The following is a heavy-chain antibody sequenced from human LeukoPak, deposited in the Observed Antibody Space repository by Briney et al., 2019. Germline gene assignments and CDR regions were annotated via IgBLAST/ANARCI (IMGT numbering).Heavy chain of an antibody. CDR3: ARVGRDGYNYVMGY. CDR1: GGSISSSSYY. J-gene: IGHJ4*02. Sequence: SETLSLTCTVSGGSISSSSYYWGWLRQPPGNGLEWTGSSYYSGSTYYNPSLTSRVTISVDTSKNQFSLKLSSVTAADTAVYYCARVGRDGYNYVMGYWGQGTLVTVSS. D-gene: IGHD5-24*01. V-gene: IGHV4-39*07. CDR2: SYYSGST.